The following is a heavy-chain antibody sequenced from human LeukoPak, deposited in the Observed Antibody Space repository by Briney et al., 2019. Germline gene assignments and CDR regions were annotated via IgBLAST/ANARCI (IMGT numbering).Heavy chain of an antibody. J-gene: IGHJ4*02. D-gene: IGHD3-22*01. Sequence: ASVKVSCKASGYTFTSYGISWVRQAPGQGLEWMGWISAYNGNTNYAQKLQGRVTMTTDTSTSTAYMELRSLRSDDTAVYYCAIYYYDSSGYYYPFDYWGQGTLVTVSS. CDR1: GYTFTSYG. V-gene: IGHV1-18*01. CDR3: AIYYYDSSGYYYPFDY. CDR2: ISAYNGNT.